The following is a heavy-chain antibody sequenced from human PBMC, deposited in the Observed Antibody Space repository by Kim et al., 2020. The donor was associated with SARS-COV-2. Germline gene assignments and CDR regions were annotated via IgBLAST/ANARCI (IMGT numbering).Heavy chain of an antibody. D-gene: IGHD6-6*01. J-gene: IGHJ4*02. Sequence: GGSLRLSCAASGFTFSNHAMSWVRRAPGKGLEWVSVISDGGDNTNYADSVKGRFTISRDNSKNTLFLQMNSLRAEDTAVYYCAKNIRGAWSSSLYEHWGQGTLVTVSS. CDR3: AKNIRGAWSSSLYEH. CDR1: GFTFSNHA. V-gene: IGHV3-23*01. CDR2: ISDGGDNT.